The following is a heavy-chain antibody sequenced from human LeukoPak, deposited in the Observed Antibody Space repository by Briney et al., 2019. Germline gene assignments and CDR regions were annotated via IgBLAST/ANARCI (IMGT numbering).Heavy chain of an antibody. V-gene: IGHV1-18*01. J-gene: IGHJ6*03. D-gene: IGHD6-6*01. CDR3: ARVPSKQFSSPHYYYYMDV. Sequence: ASVKVSCKASGYTFTSYGISWVRQAPGQGLEWMGWNSAYNGNTNYAQKLQGRVTMTTDTSTSTAYMELRSLRSDDTAVYYCARVPSKQFSSPHYYYYMDVWGKGTTVTVSS. CDR2: NSAYNGNT. CDR1: GYTFTSYG.